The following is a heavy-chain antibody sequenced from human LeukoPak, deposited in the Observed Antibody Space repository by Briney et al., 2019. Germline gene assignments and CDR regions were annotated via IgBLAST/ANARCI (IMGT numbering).Heavy chain of an antibody. CDR2: ISSNGGST. Sequence: PGGSLRLSCAASGFTFSSYAMHWVRQAPGKGLEYVSAISSNGGSTYYANSVKGRFTISRDNSKNTLYLQMGSLRAEDMAVYYCARNGGRSGWYFGEVYFDYWGQGTLVTVSS. V-gene: IGHV3-64*01. D-gene: IGHD6-19*01. J-gene: IGHJ4*02. CDR1: GFTFSSYA. CDR3: ARNGGRSGWYFGEVYFDY.